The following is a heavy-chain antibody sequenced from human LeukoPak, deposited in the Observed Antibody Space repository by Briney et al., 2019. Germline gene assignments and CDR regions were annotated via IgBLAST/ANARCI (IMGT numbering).Heavy chain of an antibody. Sequence: GASVKVSCKASGYTFTSYGISWVRQAPGQGLEWMGWISGYNGNTNYAQKLQGRVTMTTDTSTSTVYMELSSLRSEDTAVYYCARARLVSTYYYYYMDVWGKGTTVTISS. J-gene: IGHJ6*03. CDR3: ARARLVSTYYYYYMDV. D-gene: IGHD3-22*01. CDR2: ISGYNGNT. V-gene: IGHV1-18*01. CDR1: GYTFTSYG.